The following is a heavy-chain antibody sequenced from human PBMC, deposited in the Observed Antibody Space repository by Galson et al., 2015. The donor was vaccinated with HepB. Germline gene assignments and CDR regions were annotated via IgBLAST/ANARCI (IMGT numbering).Heavy chain of an antibody. J-gene: IGHJ3*02. V-gene: IGHV4-31*03. CDR3: ARDNPVVPTADDASEI. Sequence: TLSLTCTVSGSSISSGGYYWSWIRQHPGKGLEWIGYIYYSGSTYYNPSLKRRVTISVDTSKNQFSLRLSSVTAADTAVYYCARDNPVVPTADDASEIWGQGTMVTVSS. D-gene: IGHD2-2*01. CDR2: IYYSGST. CDR1: GSSISSGGYY.